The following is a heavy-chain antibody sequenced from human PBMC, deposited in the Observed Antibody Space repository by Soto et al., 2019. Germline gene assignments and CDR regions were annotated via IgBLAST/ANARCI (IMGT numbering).Heavy chain of an antibody. D-gene: IGHD3-3*01. CDR3: ARAGGYALWSGYYPNWEPASLRLDV. Sequence: PGGSLRLSCAASGFTFSSYSMNWVRQAPGKGLEWVSYISSSSSTIYYADSVKGRFTISRDNAKNSLYLQMNSLRDEDTAVYYCARAGGYALWSGYYPNWEPASLRLDVWGQGTTVTVSS. J-gene: IGHJ6*02. CDR2: ISSSSSTI. V-gene: IGHV3-48*02. CDR1: GFTFSSYS.